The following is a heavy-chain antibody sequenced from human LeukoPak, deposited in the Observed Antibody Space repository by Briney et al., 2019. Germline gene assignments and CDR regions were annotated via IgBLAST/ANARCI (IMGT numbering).Heavy chain of an antibody. CDR3: ARGPPGIQLWLFFY. J-gene: IGHJ4*02. Sequence: ASVKVSCKASGGTFSSYAISWVRQAPGQGLEWMGGIIPIFGTANYAQKFQGRVTTTADESTSTAYMELSSLRSEDTAVYYCARGPPGIQLWLFFYWGQGTLVTVSS. D-gene: IGHD5-18*01. V-gene: IGHV1-69*13. CDR2: IIPIFGTA. CDR1: GGTFSSYA.